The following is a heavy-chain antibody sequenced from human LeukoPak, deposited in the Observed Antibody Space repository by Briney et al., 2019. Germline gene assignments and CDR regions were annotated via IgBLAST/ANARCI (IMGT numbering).Heavy chain of an antibody. V-gene: IGHV1-46*01. CDR3: ARSRHHMITFGGVIATEASYFDY. CDR2: INPTGGST. CDR1: GYTFTSYY. Sequence: ASVKVSCKASGYTFTSYYMHWVRQAPGQGLEWMGLINPTGGSTGYAQKFQGRVTMTRDMSTSTDYMELSSLRSEDTAVYYCARSRHHMITFGGVIATEASYFDYWGQGTLVTVSS. D-gene: IGHD3-16*02. J-gene: IGHJ4*02.